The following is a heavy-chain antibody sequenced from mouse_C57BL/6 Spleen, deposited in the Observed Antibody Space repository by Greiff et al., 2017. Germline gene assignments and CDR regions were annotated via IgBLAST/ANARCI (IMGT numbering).Heavy chain of an antibody. Sequence: VQLQQSGAELVRPGASVTLSCKASGYTFTDYEMHWVKQTPVHGLEWIGAIDPETGGTAYHQRLKGKAILTADKASSTANMELRSLTSENSAVYYCAGVRLMDYWGQGTSVTVSS. V-gene: IGHV1-15*01. CDR1: GYTFTDYE. CDR3: AGVRLMDY. J-gene: IGHJ4*01. CDR2: IDPETGGT. D-gene: IGHD1-2*01.